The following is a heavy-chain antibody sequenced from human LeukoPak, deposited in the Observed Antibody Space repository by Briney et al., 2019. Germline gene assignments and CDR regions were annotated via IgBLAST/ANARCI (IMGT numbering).Heavy chain of an antibody. CDR2: IYHSGST. CDR3: ARPTIFGVVPGDAFDI. D-gene: IGHD3-3*01. J-gene: IGHJ3*02. V-gene: IGHV4-38-2*01. Sequence: SETLSLTCAVSGYSISSGYYWGWIGQPPGKGLEWIGSIYHSGSTYYNPSLKSRVTISVDTSKNQFSLKLSSVTAADTAVYYCARPTIFGVVPGDAFDIWGQGTMVTVSS. CDR1: GYSISSGYY.